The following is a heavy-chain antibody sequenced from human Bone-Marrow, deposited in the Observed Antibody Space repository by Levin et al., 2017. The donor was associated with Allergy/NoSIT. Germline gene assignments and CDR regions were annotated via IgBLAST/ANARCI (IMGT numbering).Heavy chain of an antibody. V-gene: IGHV4-59*11. CDR2: IYHSGST. D-gene: IGHD3-9*01. CDR1: GGYIGSHY. Sequence: PSETLSLTCAISGGYIGSHYWAWIRQPPGKGLEWIGYIYHSGSTNYNPSLKSRVTISVDTSKNQFSLKVTSVTAADTAIYYCARGNVLTAYGSWGQGTLVTVSS. CDR3: ARGNVLTAYGS. J-gene: IGHJ4*02.